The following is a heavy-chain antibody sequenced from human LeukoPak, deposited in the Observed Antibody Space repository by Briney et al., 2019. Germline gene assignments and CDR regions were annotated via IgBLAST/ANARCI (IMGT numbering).Heavy chain of an antibody. CDR2: INPSGGST. V-gene: IGHV1-46*01. J-gene: IGHJ4*02. D-gene: IGHD2-21*02. Sequence: ASVKVSCKASGYTFTSYYMHRVRQAPGQGLEWMGIINPSGGSTSYAQKFQGRVTMTRDTSTSTVYMELSSLRSEDTAVYYCARDRSGDCYYAYWGQGTLVTVSS. CDR1: GYTFTSYY. CDR3: ARDRSGDCYYAY.